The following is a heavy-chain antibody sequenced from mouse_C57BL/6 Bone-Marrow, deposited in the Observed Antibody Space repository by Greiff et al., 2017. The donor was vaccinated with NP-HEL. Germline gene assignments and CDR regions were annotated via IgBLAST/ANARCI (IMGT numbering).Heavy chain of an antibody. CDR1: GYSITSGYY. Sequence: DVQLQESGPGLVKPSQSLSLTCSVTGYSITSGYYWNWIRQFPGNKLEWMGYISYDGSNNYNPSLKNRISITRNTSKNQCFLKLNSVTTEDTATYYCARRRILLFYFDYWGQGTTLTVSS. D-gene: IGHD1-1*01. J-gene: IGHJ2*01. CDR2: ISYDGSN. V-gene: IGHV3-6*01. CDR3: ARRRILLFYFDY.